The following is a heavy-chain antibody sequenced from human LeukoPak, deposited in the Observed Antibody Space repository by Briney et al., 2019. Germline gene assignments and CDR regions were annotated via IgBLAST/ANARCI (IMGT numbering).Heavy chain of an antibody. CDR1: GGSISSYY. D-gene: IGHD5-18*01. V-gene: IGHV4-59*01. CDR3: ARERRDTWVQLDY. CDR2: VHYSGST. J-gene: IGHJ4*02. Sequence: SETLSLTCTVSGGSISSYYWSWIRQPPGKGLEWIGYVHYSGSTNYNPSLKSRVTISVDTSKNQFSLKLRSVTAADTAIYYCARERRDTWVQLDYWGQGALVTVFS.